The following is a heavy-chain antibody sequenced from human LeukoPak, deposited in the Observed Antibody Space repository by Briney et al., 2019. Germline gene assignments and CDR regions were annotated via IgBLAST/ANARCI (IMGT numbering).Heavy chain of an antibody. J-gene: IGHJ4*02. Sequence: PSAPLSLTSTVSGSSISSYYWSWIRPPAGKGLEGIGRIYTSGSTNYNPSLKSRVTISVDKSKNQFSLKLSSVTAADTAVYYCARSYSSGWYYFDYWGQGTLVTVSS. CDR2: IYTSGST. CDR3: ARSYSSGWYYFDY. CDR1: GSSISSYY. D-gene: IGHD6-19*01. V-gene: IGHV4-4*07.